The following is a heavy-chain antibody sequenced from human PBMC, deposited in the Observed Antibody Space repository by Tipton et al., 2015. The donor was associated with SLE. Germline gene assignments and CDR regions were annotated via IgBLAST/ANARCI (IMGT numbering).Heavy chain of an antibody. J-gene: IGHJ3*02. CDR3: ARGDRTHDAFDI. CDR2: INPSGGST. V-gene: IGHV1-46*01. CDR1: GYTFTSYY. Sequence: QLVQSGAEVKKPGASVKVSCKASGYTFTSYYMHWVRQAPGQGLEWMGIINPSGGSTSYGQKFQGRVTMTRGTSPSTVYMELSSLRSEDTAVYYCARGDRTHDAFDIWGQGTMVTVSS.